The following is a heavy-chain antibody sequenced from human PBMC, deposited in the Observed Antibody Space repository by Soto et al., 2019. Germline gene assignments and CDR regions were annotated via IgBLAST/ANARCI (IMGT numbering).Heavy chain of an antibody. Sequence: ASVKVSCKASGYTFTGYYIHWVRQAPGQGLEWMGWINPNSGGKNYAQKFRGWVTMTRDTSISTAYMELSRLRSDDTAVYYCVRDGGMATVPTLDFDYWGQGTLVTVSS. CDR1: GYTFTGYY. J-gene: IGHJ4*02. CDR2: INPNSGGK. CDR3: VRDGGMATVPTLDFDY. V-gene: IGHV1-2*04. D-gene: IGHD4-4*01.